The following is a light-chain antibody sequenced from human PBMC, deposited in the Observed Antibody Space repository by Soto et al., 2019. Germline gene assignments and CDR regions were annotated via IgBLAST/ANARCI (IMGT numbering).Light chain of an antibody. CDR2: AAS. J-gene: IGKJ4*01. V-gene: IGKV1-39*01. Sequence: DIQMTQSPSSLSASVGDRVXXXXXASQSISSYLNWYQQKPGKAXKLLIYAASSCQSGVASRVSGSGSGTDFTLTISSLQPEDFATYYCQQSYSTPRTFGGGTKVDIK. CDR3: QQSYSTPRT. CDR1: QSISSY.